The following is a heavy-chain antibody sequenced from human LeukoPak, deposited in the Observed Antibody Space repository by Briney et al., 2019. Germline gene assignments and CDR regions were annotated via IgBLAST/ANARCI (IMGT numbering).Heavy chain of an antibody. Sequence: GGSLRLSCAASGFTFSSDWMHWVRQAPGKGLVWVSRINRDGRSTTYADSVKGRFTISRDNAKNTLYLQMNSLRAEDTAVYYCARHPYDILTGPSFDYWGQGTLVTVSS. CDR3: ARHPYDILTGPSFDY. J-gene: IGHJ4*02. V-gene: IGHV3-74*01. CDR1: GFTFSSDW. D-gene: IGHD3-9*01. CDR2: INRDGRST.